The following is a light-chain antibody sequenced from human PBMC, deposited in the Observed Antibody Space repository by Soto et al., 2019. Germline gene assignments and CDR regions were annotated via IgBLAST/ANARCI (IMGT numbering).Light chain of an antibody. V-gene: IGLV2-14*01. J-gene: IGLJ1*01. Sequence: QSALTQPASVSGSPGQSVTISCTGASSDVGGYDYVSWYQQHPGKAPKLILYEVNNRPSGVSNHFSGSKSGNTASLIISGLQADDEAVYYCSSYSPTSTLVFGSGTKLTVL. CDR3: SSYSPTSTLV. CDR1: SSDVGGYDY. CDR2: EVN.